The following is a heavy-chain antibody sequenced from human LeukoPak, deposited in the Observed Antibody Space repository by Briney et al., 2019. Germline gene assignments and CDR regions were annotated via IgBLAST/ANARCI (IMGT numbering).Heavy chain of an antibody. CDR1: GFTFSGSA. Sequence: PGGSLRLSCAASGFTFSGSAMHCVRQASGKGLEGGGRIRSKANSYATAYAASVKGRFTISRDDSKNTAYLQMNSLRAEDTAVYYCAELGITMIGGVWGKGTTVTISS. J-gene: IGHJ6*04. CDR3: AELGITMIGGV. V-gene: IGHV3-73*01. CDR2: IRSKANSYAT. D-gene: IGHD3-10*02.